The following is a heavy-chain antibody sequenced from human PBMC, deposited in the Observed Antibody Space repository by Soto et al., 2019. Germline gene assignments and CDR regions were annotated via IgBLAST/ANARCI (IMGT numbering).Heavy chain of an antibody. CDR1: GFTFSSYA. CDR2: ISGSGGST. V-gene: IGHV3-23*01. Sequence: HPVGSLRLSCAASGFTFSSYAMSWVRQAPGKGLEWVSAISGSGGSTYYADSVKGRFTFSRDNSKNTLYLQMNSLRAEDTAVYYCAKCILPYNWNDVRIPLYDYWGQGTLVTVSS. J-gene: IGHJ4*02. D-gene: IGHD1-20*01. CDR3: AKCILPYNWNDVRIPLYDY.